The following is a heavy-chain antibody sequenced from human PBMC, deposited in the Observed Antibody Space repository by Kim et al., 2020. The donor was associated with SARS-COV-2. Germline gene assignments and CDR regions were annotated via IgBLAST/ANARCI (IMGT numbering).Heavy chain of an antibody. J-gene: IGHJ4*02. V-gene: IGHV3-64D*06. CDR2: ISDNGRST. Sequence: GGSLRLSCSASGFTFSSYSMHWVRQAPGKGLEYVSAISDNGRSTYYADSVKGRFTISRDNSRNTLYLQMSSLRAEDTAVYYCVKAFTSGGGYYYDYWGQGTLVTVSS. CDR1: GFTFSSYS. CDR3: VKAFTSGGGYYYDY. D-gene: IGHD3-22*01.